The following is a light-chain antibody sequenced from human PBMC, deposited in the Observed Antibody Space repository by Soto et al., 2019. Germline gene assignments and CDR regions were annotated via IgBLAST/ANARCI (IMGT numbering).Light chain of an antibody. CDR1: SSDVGDYNY. Sequence: QSALTQPASVSGSPGQSITISCTGSSSDVGDYNYVSWYQQHPGRAPKLRIYDVTNRPSGVSNRFSGSKSGNTASLTISGLQAEDEGDYYCSSYTSSGTYVVFGGGTKLTV. J-gene: IGLJ2*01. CDR3: SSYTSSGTYVV. V-gene: IGLV2-14*01. CDR2: DVT.